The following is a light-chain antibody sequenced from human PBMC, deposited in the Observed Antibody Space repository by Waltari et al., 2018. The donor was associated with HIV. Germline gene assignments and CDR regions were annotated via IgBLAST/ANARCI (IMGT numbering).Light chain of an antibody. J-gene: IGLJ3*02. CDR1: TSNIGNNY. Sequence: QSVLTQPPSVSAAPGQKVTISCSGSTSNIGNNYVSWYQQLPGSAPKLLIYENNRRPSGIPDRFSGYKSGTSATLGITGLQTGDEADYYCGTWDSNLSAWVFGGGTKLTVL. V-gene: IGLV1-51*01. CDR3: GTWDSNLSAWV. CDR2: ENN.